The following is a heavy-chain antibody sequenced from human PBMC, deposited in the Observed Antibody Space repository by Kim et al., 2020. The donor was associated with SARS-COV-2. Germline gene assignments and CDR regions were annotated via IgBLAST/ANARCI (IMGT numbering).Heavy chain of an antibody. D-gene: IGHD6-6*01. V-gene: IGHV3-73*01. CDR1: GFTFSGSA. CDR3: TRHRGIAARLGPTSGGMDV. J-gene: IGHJ6*02. CDR2: IRSKANSYAT. Sequence: GGSLRLSCAASGFTFSGSAMHWVRQASGKGLEWVGRIRSKANSYATAYAASVKGRFTISRDDSKNTAYLQMNSLKTEDTAVYYCTRHRGIAARLGPTSGGMDVWGQGTTVTVSS.